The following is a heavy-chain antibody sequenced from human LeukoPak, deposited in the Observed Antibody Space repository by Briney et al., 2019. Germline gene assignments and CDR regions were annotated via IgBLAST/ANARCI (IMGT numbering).Heavy chain of an antibody. Sequence: PSETLSLTCTVSGGSISSSSYYWGWIRQPPGKGLEWIGSIYYSGSTYYNPSLKSRVTISVDTSKNQFSLKLSSVTAADTAVYYCARDPIAAAGMEVDYWGQGTLVTVSS. D-gene: IGHD6-13*01. CDR1: GGSISSSSYY. V-gene: IGHV4-39*07. J-gene: IGHJ4*02. CDR3: ARDPIAAAGMEVDY. CDR2: IYYSGST.